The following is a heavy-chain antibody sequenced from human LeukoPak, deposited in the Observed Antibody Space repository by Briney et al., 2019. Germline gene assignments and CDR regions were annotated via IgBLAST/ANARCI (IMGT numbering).Heavy chain of an antibody. Sequence: SETLSLTCTVSGVSISSRRYYWGWIRQPPGQGLEWIGSIYNSGIMYYDPSLKSRVTISVDTSKNQFSLNLISVTAADTAVYYCARHVGRAGDEPYFDYWGQGALVTVSS. CDR2: IYNSGIM. D-gene: IGHD4-17*01. CDR3: ARHVGRAGDEPYFDY. CDR1: GVSISSRRYY. V-gene: IGHV4-39*01. J-gene: IGHJ4*02.